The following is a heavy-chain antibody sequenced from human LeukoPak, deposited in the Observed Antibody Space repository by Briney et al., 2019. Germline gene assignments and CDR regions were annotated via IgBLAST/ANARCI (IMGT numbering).Heavy chain of an antibody. CDR1: GYTFASYG. Sequence: ASVKVSCKASGYTFASYGISWVRQAPGQGLEWMGWISAFNGNTNYAQKVQGRVSMTTDTSTNTAYMELTSLRSDDTAVYYCARDCRTVTLKKGGAFDIWGQGTMVTVSS. CDR3: ARDCRTVTLKKGGAFDI. D-gene: IGHD4-17*01. CDR2: ISAFNGNT. V-gene: IGHV1-18*01. J-gene: IGHJ3*02.